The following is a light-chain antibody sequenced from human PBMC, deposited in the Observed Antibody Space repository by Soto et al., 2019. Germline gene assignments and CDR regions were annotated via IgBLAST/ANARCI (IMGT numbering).Light chain of an antibody. CDR3: QQRNSWPLT. Sequence: EIVLTQSPATLSLSPGERATLSCRASESVRSYLAWYQQKPGQAPRILIYDASNRATGIPARFSGSGSGTDFTLTISSLEPEDFAVYYCQQRNSWPLTFGGGTEVEIK. CDR2: DAS. V-gene: IGKV3-11*01. CDR1: ESVRSY. J-gene: IGKJ4*01.